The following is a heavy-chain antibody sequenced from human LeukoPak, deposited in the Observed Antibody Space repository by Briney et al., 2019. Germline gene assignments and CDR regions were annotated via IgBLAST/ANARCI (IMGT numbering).Heavy chain of an antibody. Sequence: GASVKVSCKASGYTFTSYDINWVRQATGQGLEWMGWMNPNSGNTGYAQKFQGRVTMTRNTSISTAYMELSSLRSEDTAVYYCARGNNQRRYCSSTSCYTDYYYYMDVWGKGTTVTVSS. D-gene: IGHD2-2*02. CDR3: ARGNNQRRYCSSTSCYTDYYYYMDV. V-gene: IGHV1-8*01. CDR2: MNPNSGNT. CDR1: GYTFTSYD. J-gene: IGHJ6*03.